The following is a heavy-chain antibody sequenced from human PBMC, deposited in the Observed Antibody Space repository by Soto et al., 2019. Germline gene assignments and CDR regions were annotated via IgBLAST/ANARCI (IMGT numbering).Heavy chain of an antibody. Sequence: ASVKVSCKASGYTFTSYAMHWVRQAPGQRLEWMGWINAGNGNTKYSRKFQGRVTITRDTSASTAYMELSSLRSEDTAVYYCARDFGGYYDILTGYWDIWGQGTMVTVSS. CDR3: ARDFGGYYDILTGYWDI. CDR1: GYTFTSYA. J-gene: IGHJ3*02. CDR2: INAGNGNT. V-gene: IGHV1-3*01. D-gene: IGHD3-9*01.